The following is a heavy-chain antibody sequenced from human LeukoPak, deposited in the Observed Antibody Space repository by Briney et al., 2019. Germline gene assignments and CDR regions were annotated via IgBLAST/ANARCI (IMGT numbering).Heavy chain of an antibody. CDR3: ARDRARARMGYFGWLSFGSEFGY. V-gene: IGHV1-69*04. D-gene: IGHD3-9*01. CDR2: IIPILGIA. Sequence: SVKVSCKASGGTFSSYAISWVRQAPGHGLEWMGRIIPILGIANYAQKFQGRVTITADKSTSTAYMELSSLRSEDTAVYYCARDRARARMGYFGWLSFGSEFGYWGQGTLVTVSS. J-gene: IGHJ4*02. CDR1: GGTFSSYA.